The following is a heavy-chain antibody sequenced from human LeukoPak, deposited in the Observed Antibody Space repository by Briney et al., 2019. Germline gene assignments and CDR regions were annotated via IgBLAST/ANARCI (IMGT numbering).Heavy chain of an antibody. Sequence: PGGSLRLSCAASGFTFSSYTIHWVRQAPGRWREGVALISFDGSEKYYADSVKGRFTISRDKSKNTLYLQMNSLRADDTAVYYCARSNDCGGDCYSFDYWGQGTLVTVSS. CDR1: GFTFSSYT. V-gene: IGHV3-30*04. J-gene: IGHJ4*02. D-gene: IGHD2-21*02. CDR3: ARSNDCGGDCYSFDY. CDR2: ISFDGSEK.